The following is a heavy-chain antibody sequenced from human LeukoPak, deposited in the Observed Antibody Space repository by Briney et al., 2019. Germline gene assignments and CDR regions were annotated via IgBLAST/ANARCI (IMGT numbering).Heavy chain of an antibody. CDR2: IYPGDSDT. Sequence: GESLKISCKGSGYSFTSYWIGWVRQMPGKGLEWMGIIYPGDSDTRYSPSFQGQVTISADKSNSTAYLQWSSLKASDTAMYYCARHKYCSSTSCYAGDYYYYYGMDVWGQGTTVTVSS. CDR3: ARHKYCSSTSCYAGDYYYYYGMDV. J-gene: IGHJ6*02. D-gene: IGHD2-2*01. CDR1: GYSFTSYW. V-gene: IGHV5-51*01.